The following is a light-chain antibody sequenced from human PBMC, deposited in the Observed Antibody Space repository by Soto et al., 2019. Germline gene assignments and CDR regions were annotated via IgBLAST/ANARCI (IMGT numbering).Light chain of an antibody. CDR1: NIGSKS. CDR3: QVWDSSSDHDVV. V-gene: IGLV3-21*04. CDR2: YDS. Sequence: SSELTQPPSVSVAPGKTARITCGGNNIGSKSVHWYQQKPGQAPVLVIYYDSDRPSGIPERFSGSNSGNTATLTISRVEAGDEADYYCQVWDSSSDHDVVFGGGTKLTVL. J-gene: IGLJ2*01.